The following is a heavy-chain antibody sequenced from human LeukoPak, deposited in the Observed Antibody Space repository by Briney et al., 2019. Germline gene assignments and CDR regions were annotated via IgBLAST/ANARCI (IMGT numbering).Heavy chain of an antibody. D-gene: IGHD2-8*01. Sequence: SETLSLTCTVSGGSISSSSYYWGWIRQPPGKGLEWIGSIYYSGSTYYNPSLKSRVTISVDTSKNQFFLKLSSVTTADTAVYYCARRPIGYCTNGVCYGTFDIWGQGTMVTVSS. J-gene: IGHJ3*02. CDR1: GGSISSSSYY. CDR2: IYYSGST. V-gene: IGHV4-39*01. CDR3: ARRPIGYCTNGVCYGTFDI.